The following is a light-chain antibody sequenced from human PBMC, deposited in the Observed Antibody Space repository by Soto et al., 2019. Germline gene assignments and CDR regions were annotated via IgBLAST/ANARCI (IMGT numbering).Light chain of an antibody. Sequence: ERLLTQSPGTLSLSPGETATLSCRASQSMSSDYVAWYQQKPGQAPRLLIFGASSRATGIPDRFSGSGSGTDFSLTINRLEPEDFAVYYCQQYGDSPKYTFGQGTKLKIK. CDR1: QSMSSDY. V-gene: IGKV3-20*01. CDR3: QQYGDSPKYT. CDR2: GAS. J-gene: IGKJ2*01.